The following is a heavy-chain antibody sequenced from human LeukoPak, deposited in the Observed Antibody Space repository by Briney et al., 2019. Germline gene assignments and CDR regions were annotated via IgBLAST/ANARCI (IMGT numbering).Heavy chain of an antibody. CDR3: TRRRGGGDGFFDY. V-gene: IGHV4-59*08. D-gene: IGHD3-16*01. CDR1: GGSISDYS. J-gene: IGHJ4*02. CDR2: IYHSGST. Sequence: SETLSLTCTVSGGSISDYSWSWIRQPPGKGLEWFGYIYHSGSTNYNPSLKSRVTISVDTSKNQFSLRLSSVTAADTAVYYCTRRRGGGDGFFDYWGQGTLVTVSS.